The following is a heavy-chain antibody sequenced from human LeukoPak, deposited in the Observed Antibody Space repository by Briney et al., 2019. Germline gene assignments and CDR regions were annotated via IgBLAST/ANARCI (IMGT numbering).Heavy chain of an antibody. CDR2: ISASGGST. V-gene: IGHV3-23*01. Sequence: GGSLRLPCEASGFTFSSYAMTWVRQAPGKGLEWVSAISASGGSTHYADSVKGRFTISRDSSKNTLSLQMNSLRAEDTALYYCAKGSSAWYGWFDPWGQGTLVTVSS. CDR3: AKGSSAWYGWFDP. CDR1: GFTFSSYA. D-gene: IGHD6-19*01. J-gene: IGHJ5*02.